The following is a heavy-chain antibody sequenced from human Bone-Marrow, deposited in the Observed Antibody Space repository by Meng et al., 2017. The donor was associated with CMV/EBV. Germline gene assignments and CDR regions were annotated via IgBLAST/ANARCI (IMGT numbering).Heavy chain of an antibody. CDR1: RFIFSNYG. CDR3: ARDPSYGYYDFWSGYSGMDV. V-gene: IGHV3-30*02. D-gene: IGHD3-3*01. Sequence: GESLKISCVASRFIFSNYGMHWVRQAPGKGLEWVAYIRYDGGNRRYADSVMGRFTISRDNSKNTLYLQMNSLRAEDTAVYYCARDPSYGYYDFWSGYSGMDVWGQGTTVTVSS. CDR2: IRYDGGNR. J-gene: IGHJ6*02.